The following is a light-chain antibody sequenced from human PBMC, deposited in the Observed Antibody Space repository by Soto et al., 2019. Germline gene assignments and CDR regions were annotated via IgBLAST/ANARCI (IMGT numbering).Light chain of an antibody. Sequence: EMVLTQSPGTLSLSPGERATLSCRASQSVSSSYLAWYQQKPGQAPRLLIYVASSRATGIPDRFSGSGSGTDFTLTISRLEPEDFAVYYCQQYGSSPPLTFGGGTKVEIK. CDR1: QSVSSSY. V-gene: IGKV3-20*01. CDR2: VAS. J-gene: IGKJ4*01. CDR3: QQYGSSPPLT.